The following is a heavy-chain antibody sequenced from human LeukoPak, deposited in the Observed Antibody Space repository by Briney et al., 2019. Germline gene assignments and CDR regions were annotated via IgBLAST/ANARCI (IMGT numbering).Heavy chain of an antibody. Sequence: SQTLSLTCAISGDSVSSNKATWNWIRQSPSRGLEWLGRTYSGSGWSIEYASSVRSRVTIHSDTSRNQFSLQVTSVTPDDTAVYYCARSNEVGALDVWGQGIVVLVSS. CDR3: ARSNEVGALDV. V-gene: IGHV6-1*01. D-gene: IGHD1-1*01. CDR1: GDSVSSNKAT. CDR2: TYSGSGWSI. J-gene: IGHJ3*01.